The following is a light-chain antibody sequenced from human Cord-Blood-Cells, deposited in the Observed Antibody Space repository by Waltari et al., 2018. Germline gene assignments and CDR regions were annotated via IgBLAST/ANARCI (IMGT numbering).Light chain of an antibody. Sequence: QSALTQPASVSGSPGQSITISCTGTSSDVGGYNYVSWYQQHPGKAPKLMIYDVSNRPSGVSNRLSGSKSGNPASLTISGLQAEDEADYYCISYTSSSTRVFGTGTKVTGL. CDR2: DVS. J-gene: IGLJ1*01. CDR1: SSDVGGYNY. CDR3: ISYTSSSTRV. V-gene: IGLV2-14*01.